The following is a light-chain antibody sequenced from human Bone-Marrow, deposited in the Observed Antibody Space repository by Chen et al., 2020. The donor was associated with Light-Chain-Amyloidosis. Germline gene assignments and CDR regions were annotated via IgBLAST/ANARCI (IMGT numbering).Light chain of an antibody. V-gene: IGLV3-21*02. CDR2: DDS. J-gene: IGLJ3*02. Sequence: SYVLTQPSSVSVAPGQTATIACGGNNIGSTSVHWYQQTPGQAPLLVVDDDSDRPSGIPVRLSGSNSGNTATLTISRVEAGDEADYYCQVWDRSSDRPVFGGGTKLTVL. CDR1: NIGSTS. CDR3: QVWDRSSDRPV.